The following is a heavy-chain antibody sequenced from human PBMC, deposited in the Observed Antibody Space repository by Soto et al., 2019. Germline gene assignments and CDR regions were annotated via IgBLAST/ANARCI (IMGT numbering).Heavy chain of an antibody. CDR3: ARGRGAAADYFHF. V-gene: IGHV3-11*05. Sequence: QVPLVESGGGLVKPGGSLRLSCAVSGFTFSDYYMTWIRQAPGKGLEWVSYISSSTSHTNYADSVKGRFTISGENAQNSLFLQMNSRGAVDTAVYYCARGRGAAADYFHFWGQGTLVTVSS. CDR1: GFTFSDYY. CDR2: ISSSTSHT. J-gene: IGHJ4*02. D-gene: IGHD6-13*01.